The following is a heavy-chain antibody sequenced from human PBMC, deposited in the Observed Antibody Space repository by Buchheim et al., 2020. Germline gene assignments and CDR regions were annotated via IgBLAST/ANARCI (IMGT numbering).Heavy chain of an antibody. CDR2: IYCSGST. J-gene: IGHJ6*02. Sequence: QVQLQESGPGLVKPSETLSLTCTVSGGSVSSGSYYWSWIRQPPGKGLEWIGYIYCSGSTNYNPSLKSRVTISVDTSKNQFSLKLSSVTAADTAVYYCARDLTGYCSSTSCYVNGMDVWGQGTT. V-gene: IGHV4-61*01. CDR1: GGSVSSGSYY. D-gene: IGHD2-2*01. CDR3: ARDLTGYCSSTSCYVNGMDV.